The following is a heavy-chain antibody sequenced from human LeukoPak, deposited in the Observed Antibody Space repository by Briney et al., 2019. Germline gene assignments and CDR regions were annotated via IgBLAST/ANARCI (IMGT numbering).Heavy chain of an antibody. Sequence: GASVKVSCKASGYTFTGYYMHWVRQAPGQGLEWMGWINPNSGGTNYAQKFQGRVTMTRDTSISTAYMELSRLRPDDTAVYYCARTHPRYYYDSSPQNWFDPWGQGTLVTVSS. D-gene: IGHD3-22*01. CDR1: GYTFTGYY. CDR3: ARTHPRYYYDSSPQNWFDP. CDR2: INPNSGGT. J-gene: IGHJ5*02. V-gene: IGHV1-2*02.